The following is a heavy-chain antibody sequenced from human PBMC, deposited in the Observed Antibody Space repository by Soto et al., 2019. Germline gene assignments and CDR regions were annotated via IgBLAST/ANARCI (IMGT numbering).Heavy chain of an antibody. CDR1: GGSINSGGYC. D-gene: IGHD5-18*01. V-gene: IGHV4-31*03. Sequence: QVQLQESGPGLVKPSQTLSLTCTVSGGSINSGGYCWSWIRQHPGKGLDWIGCISYGGSTSYNPSLKRRVTTPVYTSKHQFSLKLTSVPAADTAVYYCSRGILVWGQGALITVSS. CDR2: ISYGGST. CDR3: SRGILV. J-gene: IGHJ4*02.